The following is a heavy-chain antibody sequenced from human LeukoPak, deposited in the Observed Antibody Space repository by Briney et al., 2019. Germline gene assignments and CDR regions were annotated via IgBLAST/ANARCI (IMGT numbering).Heavy chain of an antibody. Sequence: GSLRLSCAASGFTFSSYDMHWVRQATGKGLEWVSAIGTAGDTYYPGSVKGRFTISRENAKNSLYLQMNSLRAGDTAVYYCARSRDYDSSGYYRHDAFDIWGQGTMVTVSS. J-gene: IGHJ3*02. V-gene: IGHV3-13*04. CDR1: GFTFSSYD. CDR2: IGTAGDT. CDR3: ARSRDYDSSGYYRHDAFDI. D-gene: IGHD3-22*01.